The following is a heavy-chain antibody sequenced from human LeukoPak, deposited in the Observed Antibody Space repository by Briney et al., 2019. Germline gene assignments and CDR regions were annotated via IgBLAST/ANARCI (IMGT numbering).Heavy chain of an antibody. D-gene: IGHD5-24*01. CDR2: LYPDTSDI. CDR3: AAAVDMVTTTTFDY. CDR1: GYSFSRKW. V-gene: IGHV5-51*01. J-gene: IGHJ4*02. Sequence: GESLKISCQASGYSFSRKWIGWGRQMSGEGLEWMGILYPDTSDIRYNPSFQGRVTISADKSLTTAYLQWSSLEASDTAMYYCAAAVDMVTTTTFDYWGQGTRVTVSS.